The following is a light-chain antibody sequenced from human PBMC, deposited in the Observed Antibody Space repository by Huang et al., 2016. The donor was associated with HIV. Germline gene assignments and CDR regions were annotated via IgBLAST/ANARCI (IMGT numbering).Light chain of an antibody. Sequence: EIVLTQSPGTLSLSPGERATISCRASQSVSSSYLAWYQQKPGQAPRLLIDGTSSRATGIPDRFSGSGSGTDFTLTISRLEPEDCAVYYCQQYNSSPRTFGQGTKLEI. CDR2: GTS. J-gene: IGKJ2*02. V-gene: IGKV3-20*01. CDR1: QSVSSSY. CDR3: QQYNSSPRT.